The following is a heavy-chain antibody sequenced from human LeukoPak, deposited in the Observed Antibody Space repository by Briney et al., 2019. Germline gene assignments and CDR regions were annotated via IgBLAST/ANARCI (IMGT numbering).Heavy chain of an antibody. J-gene: IGHJ4*02. CDR3: ARDWYYGSGSYYAAYYFDY. Sequence: ASVKVSCKASGYTFTSYYMHGVRQAPGQGLEWMGIINPSGGSTSYAQKFQGRVTMTRDTSTSTVYMELSSLRSEDTAVYYCARDWYYGSGSYYAAYYFDYWGQGTLVTVSS. D-gene: IGHD3-10*01. CDR1: GYTFTSYY. CDR2: INPSGGST. V-gene: IGHV1-46*01.